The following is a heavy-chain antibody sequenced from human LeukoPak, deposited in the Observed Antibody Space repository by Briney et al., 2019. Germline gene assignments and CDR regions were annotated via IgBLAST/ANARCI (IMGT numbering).Heavy chain of an antibody. D-gene: IGHD2-15*01. V-gene: IGHV3-23*01. CDR3: AKVSYCSGGSCYPLFDN. Sequence: GGSLRLSCAASGFTFSSYAMSWVRQAPGKGLEWVSAISGSGGSTYYADSVKGRFTISRDNSKNTLYLQMNSLRAEDTAVYYCAKVSYCSGGSCYPLFDNWGQGTLVTVSS. J-gene: IGHJ4*02. CDR1: GFTFSSYA. CDR2: ISGSGGST.